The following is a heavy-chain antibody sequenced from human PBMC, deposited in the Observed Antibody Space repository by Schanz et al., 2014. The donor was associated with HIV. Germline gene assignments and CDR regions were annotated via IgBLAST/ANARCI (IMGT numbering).Heavy chain of an antibody. V-gene: IGHV3-21*01. D-gene: IGHD3-22*01. CDR1: GFTFSSYS. J-gene: IGHJ6*02. CDR3: VRVRSPRVKIVVVMDYYYYAMDV. Sequence: EVQLVESGGGLVKPGGSLRLSCAASGFTFSSYSMNWVRRAPGKGLEWVSSISSSSSYIYYADSMKGRFTISRDNAKNSLYLQMNSLRAEDTAVYYCVRVRSPRVKIVVVMDYYYYAMDVWGQGTTVTVSS. CDR2: ISSSSSYI.